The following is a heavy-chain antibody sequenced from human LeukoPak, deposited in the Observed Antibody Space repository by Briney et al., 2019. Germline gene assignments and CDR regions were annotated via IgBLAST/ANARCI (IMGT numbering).Heavy chain of an antibody. CDR3: ARDGAAAGHYDY. J-gene: IGHJ4*02. CDR1: GFTFSSYG. CDR2: IWYGGSNK. Sequence: GRSLRLSCAASGFTFSSYGMHWVRQAPGKGLEWVAVIWYGGSNKYYADSVKGRFTISRDNSKNTLYLQMNSLRAEDTAVYYCARDGAAAGHYDYWGQGTLVTVSS. D-gene: IGHD6-13*01. V-gene: IGHV3-33*01.